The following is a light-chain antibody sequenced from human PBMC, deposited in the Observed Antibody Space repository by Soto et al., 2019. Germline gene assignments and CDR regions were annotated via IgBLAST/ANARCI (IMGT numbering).Light chain of an antibody. CDR2: GAS. Sequence: EIVVAQCPATLSVSPVGTAMLSCRASQNIGSNLAWYQQRPGQAPRLLIYGASSRATGIPARFSGSGSGTDFTLTISSLEPEDFAVYYCQQRSNWPPTFGGGTKVDIK. J-gene: IGKJ4*01. CDR3: QQRSNWPPT. V-gene: IGKV3-11*01. CDR1: QNIGSN.